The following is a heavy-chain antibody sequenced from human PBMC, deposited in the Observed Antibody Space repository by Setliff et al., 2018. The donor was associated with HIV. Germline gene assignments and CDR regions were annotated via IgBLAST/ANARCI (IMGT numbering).Heavy chain of an antibody. CDR3: TSGALLPTVDY. J-gene: IGHJ4*02. CDR1: GFTFSNYA. V-gene: IGHV3-23*01. D-gene: IGHD2-2*01. CDR2: ISGSGGLT. Sequence: PGGSLRLSCAASGFTFSNYAMNWVRQAPGKGLEWVSTISGSGGLTFYADSVKGRFTISRDNSKNTLYLQMDSLSAEDTAVYYCTSGALLPTVDYWGRGTLVTVSS.